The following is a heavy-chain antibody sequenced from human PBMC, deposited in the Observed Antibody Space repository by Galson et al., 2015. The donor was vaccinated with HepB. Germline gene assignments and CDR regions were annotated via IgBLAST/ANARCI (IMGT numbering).Heavy chain of an antibody. Sequence: ETLSLTCTVSGGPISSSSYYWGWIRQPPGKGLEWIGSIYYSGSTYYNPSLKSRVTISVDTSKNQFSLKLSSVTAADTAVYYCARGAVPAGVDPWGQGTLVTVSS. V-gene: IGHV4-39*01. CDR2: IYYSGST. J-gene: IGHJ5*02. CDR3: ARGAVPAGVDP. D-gene: IGHD2-2*01. CDR1: GGPISSSSYY.